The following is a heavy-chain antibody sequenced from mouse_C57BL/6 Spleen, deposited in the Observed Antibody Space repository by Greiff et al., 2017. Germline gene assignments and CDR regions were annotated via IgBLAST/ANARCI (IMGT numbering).Heavy chain of an antibody. CDR2: IDPNSGGT. CDR1: GYTFPSYW. D-gene: IGHD1-1*01. Sequence: VQLQQPGAELVKPGASVKLSCKASGYTFPSYWMHWVKQRPGRGLEWIGRIDPNSGGTKYNEKFKSKATLTVDQPSSTAYMQLRSLTSEDSAVYYCAREGITTVVAYYYAMDYWGQGTSVTVSS. CDR3: AREGITTVVAYYYAMDY. V-gene: IGHV1-72*01. J-gene: IGHJ4*01.